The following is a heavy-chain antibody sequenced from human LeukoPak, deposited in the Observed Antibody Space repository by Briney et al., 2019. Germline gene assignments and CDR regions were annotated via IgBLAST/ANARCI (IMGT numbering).Heavy chain of an antibody. CDR2: INPSGGST. Sequence: ASVKVSCKASGYTFTSYYMHWVRQAPGQGLEWMGIINPSGGSTSYAQKFQGRVTMTRDKSTSTVYMELSSLRSEDTAVYYCARDLRRDGYDHWYFDLWGRGTLVTVSS. CDR3: ARDLRRDGYDHWYFDL. D-gene: IGHD5-24*01. J-gene: IGHJ2*01. V-gene: IGHV1-46*01. CDR1: GYTFTSYY.